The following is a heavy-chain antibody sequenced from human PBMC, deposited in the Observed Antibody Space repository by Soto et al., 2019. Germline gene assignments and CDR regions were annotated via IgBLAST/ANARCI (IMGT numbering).Heavy chain of an antibody. CDR2: IDSSGST. CDR3: ARDHDFWSGLVDY. J-gene: IGHJ4*02. Sequence: QLQLQESGPGLVKPSETLSLTCTVSGGSISSSSYYWGWIRQPPGKGLVWIGSIDSSGSTSNNPYLKSRVTISADTSKNQFSLKLISVTAADTAVYYCARDHDFWSGLVDYWGQGTLVTVSS. V-gene: IGHV4-39*02. CDR1: GGSISSSSYY. D-gene: IGHD3-3*01.